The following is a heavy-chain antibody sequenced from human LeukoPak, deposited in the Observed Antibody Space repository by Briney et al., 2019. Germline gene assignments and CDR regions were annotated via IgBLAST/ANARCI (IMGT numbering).Heavy chain of an antibody. CDR3: AGEGGPSSGYEKGYYYYYMDV. J-gene: IGHJ6*03. CDR1: GDSISSNSAA. D-gene: IGHD5-12*01. V-gene: IGHV6-1*01. Sequence: SQTLSLTCAVSGDSISSNSAAWNWIRQSPSRGLEWLGRTYYRSKWYNDYAVSVKSRITINPDTSKNQFSLQLNSVTPEDTAVYYCAGEGGPSSGYEKGYYYYYMDVWGKGTTVTISS. CDR2: TYYRSKWYN.